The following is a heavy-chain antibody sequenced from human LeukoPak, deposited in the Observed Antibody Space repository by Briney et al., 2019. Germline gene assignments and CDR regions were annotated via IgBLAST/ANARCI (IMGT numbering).Heavy chain of an antibody. D-gene: IGHD6-19*01. J-gene: IGHJ4*02. CDR2: INQGGTET. V-gene: IGHV3-7*04. Sequence: GGSLRLSCAACGFTFSTPWMSWVRQVPGKGLEWVANINQGGTETYYVDSVKGRFTISRDNAKNSLFLQMDSLRAEDTAVYYCARAPPKRQWLVPVENGGPGRLVTVSS. CDR1: GFTFSTPW. CDR3: ARAPPKRQWLVPVEN.